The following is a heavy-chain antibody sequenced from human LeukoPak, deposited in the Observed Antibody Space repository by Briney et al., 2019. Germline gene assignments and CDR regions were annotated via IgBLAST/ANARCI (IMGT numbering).Heavy chain of an antibody. CDR3: ARGSRRGSRPFDY. Sequence: PSQTLSLTCTVSGGSISSGGYYWSWIRQHPGKGLEWIGYIYYSGSTYYNPSLKSRVTISVDTSKNQFSLKLSSVTAADTAVYYCARGSRRGSRPFDYWGQGTLVTVSS. CDR1: GGSISSGGYY. D-gene: IGHD6-25*01. J-gene: IGHJ4*02. CDR2: IYYSGST. V-gene: IGHV4-31*03.